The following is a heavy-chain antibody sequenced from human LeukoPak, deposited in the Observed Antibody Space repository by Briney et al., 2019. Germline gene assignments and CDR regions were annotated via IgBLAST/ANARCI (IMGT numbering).Heavy chain of an antibody. V-gene: IGHV3-9*01. D-gene: IGHD3-3*01. CDR1: GFTFSSYT. J-gene: IGHJ4*02. Sequence: PGGSLRLSCAASGFTFSSYTINWVRQAPGKGLEWVSGISWNSGSIGYADSVKGRFTISRDNAKNSLYLQMNSLRAEDTAFYYCAKYDFWSGLDYWGQGTLVTVSS. CDR3: AKYDFWSGLDY. CDR2: ISWNSGSI.